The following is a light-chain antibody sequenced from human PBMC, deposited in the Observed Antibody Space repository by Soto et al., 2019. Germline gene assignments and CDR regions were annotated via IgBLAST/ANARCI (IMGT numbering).Light chain of an antibody. V-gene: IGKV3-20*01. J-gene: IGKJ4*01. CDR2: GAS. Sequence: EILMTQSPATLSLSPGERATLSFRASQSVSSYLAWYQQKPGQAPRLLIYGASSRATGIPDRFSGSGSGTDFTLSISRLEPEDFAVYYCQQYGSSPPLSFGGGTKVDI. CDR1: QSVSSY. CDR3: QQYGSSPPLS.